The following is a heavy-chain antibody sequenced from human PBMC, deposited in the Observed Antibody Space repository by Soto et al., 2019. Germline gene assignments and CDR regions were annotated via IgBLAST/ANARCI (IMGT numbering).Heavy chain of an antibody. CDR2: IYYTGTA. J-gene: IGHJ4*02. CDR3: ARQPDDGDYGYYFEY. V-gene: IGHV4-59*01. D-gene: IGHD4-17*01. CDR1: GGSISPYY. Sequence: QVQLLESGPGLVNPSQTLSLSCTVSGGSISPYYWSWLRQSPGKGLEWLGYIYYTGTADYNPSLENRVTLSVDTSTNRFSLEFTSVTAADTAVYYCARQPDDGDYGYYFEYWGPGILVTVSS.